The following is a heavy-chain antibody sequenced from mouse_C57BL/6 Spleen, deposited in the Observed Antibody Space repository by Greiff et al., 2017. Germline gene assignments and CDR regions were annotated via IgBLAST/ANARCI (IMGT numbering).Heavy chain of an antibody. CDR1: GYTFTSYW. Sequence: QVHVKQPGAELVKPGASVKLSCKASGYTFTSYWMPWVKQRPGQGLEWIGMIHPNCGSTNYNEKFKSKATLTVDNTSSTAYMQLSSLTSEDSAVYYCASYYKDYFDYWGQGTTLTVSS. J-gene: IGHJ2*01. V-gene: IGHV1-64*01. D-gene: IGHD2-12*01. CDR3: ASYYKDYFDY. CDR2: IHPNCGST.